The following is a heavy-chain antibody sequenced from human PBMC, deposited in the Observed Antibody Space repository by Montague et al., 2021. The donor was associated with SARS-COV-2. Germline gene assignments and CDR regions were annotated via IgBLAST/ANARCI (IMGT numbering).Heavy chain of an antibody. Sequence: SETLSLTCTVSGYSISSGYYWGRIRQPPGKGLEWIGSIYHSGSTYYNPSLKSRVTISVDTSKNQFSLKLSSVTAADTAVYYCARVRSITMIVVVITPMGWFDPWGQGTLVTVSS. CDR1: GYSISSGYY. V-gene: IGHV4-38-2*02. CDR2: IYHSGST. CDR3: ARVRSITMIVVVITPMGWFDP. J-gene: IGHJ5*02. D-gene: IGHD3-22*01.